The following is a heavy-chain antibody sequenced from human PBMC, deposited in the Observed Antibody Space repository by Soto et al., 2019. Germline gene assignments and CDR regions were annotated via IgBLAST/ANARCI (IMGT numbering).Heavy chain of an antibody. CDR3: ATHHAAPGAFDI. V-gene: IGHV3-48*01. CDR2: ISSSSSTI. Sequence: GGSLTVSCAASELTIGSYSMNLVSQAPGKGLEWVSYISSSSSTIYYADSVKGRFTISRDNAKNSLYLQMNSLRAEDTAVYYCATHHAAPGAFDIWGQGTMVTVSS. J-gene: IGHJ3*02. CDR1: ELTIGSYS. D-gene: IGHD7-27*01.